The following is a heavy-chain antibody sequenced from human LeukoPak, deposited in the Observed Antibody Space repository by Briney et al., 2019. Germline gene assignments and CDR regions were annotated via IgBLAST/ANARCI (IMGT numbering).Heavy chain of an antibody. J-gene: IGHJ4*02. CDR3: AKDMGPSGWRFDY. V-gene: IGHV3-23*01. CDR1: GFTFSSHW. Sequence: AGGSLRLSCVVSGFTFSSHWMSWVRQAPGKGLEWVSAISGSGGSTYYADSVKGRFTISRDNSKNTLYLQMNSLRAEDTALYYCAKDMGPSGWRFDYWGQGTLVTVSS. CDR2: ISGSGGST. D-gene: IGHD6-19*01.